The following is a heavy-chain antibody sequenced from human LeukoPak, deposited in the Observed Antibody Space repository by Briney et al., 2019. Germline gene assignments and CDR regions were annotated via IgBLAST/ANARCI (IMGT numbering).Heavy chain of an antibody. J-gene: IGHJ3*02. Sequence: SETLSLTCTVSGGSISSYYWSWIRQPPGKGLEWIGYIYYSGSTNYNPSLKSRVTISVDTSKNQFSLKLSSVTAADTAVYYCAREGTGDDAFDTWGQGTMVTVSS. CDR2: IYYSGST. CDR3: AREGTGDDAFDT. CDR1: GGSISSYY. V-gene: IGHV4-59*01. D-gene: IGHD3-16*01.